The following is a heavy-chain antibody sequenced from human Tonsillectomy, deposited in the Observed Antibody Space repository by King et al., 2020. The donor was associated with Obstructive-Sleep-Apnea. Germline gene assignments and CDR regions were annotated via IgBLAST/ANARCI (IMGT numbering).Heavy chain of an antibody. Sequence: QLQESGPGLVKPSETLSLTCTVSGGSISSYYWSWIRQPPGKGLEWIGYIYYSGSTNYNPSLKSRVTISVDTSKNQFSLKLSSVTAADTAVYYCAREYCSGGSCFSGWFDPWGQGTLVTVSS. J-gene: IGHJ5*02. CDR1: GGSISSYY. CDR2: IYYSGST. V-gene: IGHV4-59*01. D-gene: IGHD2-15*01. CDR3: AREYCSGGSCFSGWFDP.